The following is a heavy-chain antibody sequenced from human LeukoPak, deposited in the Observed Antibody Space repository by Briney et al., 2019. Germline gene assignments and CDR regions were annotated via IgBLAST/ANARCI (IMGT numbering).Heavy chain of an antibody. J-gene: IGHJ3*02. V-gene: IGHV4-31*11. D-gene: IGHD6-6*01. CDR3: ARDRGQLAGGDAFDI. Sequence: SQTLSLTCDVSGGSISSGLYSWSWIRQPLGKGLEWIGYIYYSGSTYYNPSLKSRVTISVDTSKNQFSLKLSSVTAADTAVYYCARDRGQLAGGDAFDIWGQGTMVTVSS. CDR1: GGSISSGLYS. CDR2: IYYSGST.